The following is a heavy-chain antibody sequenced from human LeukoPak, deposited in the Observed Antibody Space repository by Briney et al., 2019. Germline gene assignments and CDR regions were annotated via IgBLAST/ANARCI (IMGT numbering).Heavy chain of an antibody. CDR2: IWYDGSNK. J-gene: IGHJ4*02. Sequence: PGRSLRLSCAASGFTFSSYGMHWVRQAPGKGLEWVAVIWYDGSNKYYADSVKGRFTISRDNSKNTLYLQMNSLRAEDTAVYYCVRGLVGYCSGGAWDGTCFDYWGQGTLVSVSS. D-gene: IGHD2-15*01. V-gene: IGHV3-33*01. CDR1: GFTFSSYG. CDR3: VRGLVGYCSGGAWDGTCFDY.